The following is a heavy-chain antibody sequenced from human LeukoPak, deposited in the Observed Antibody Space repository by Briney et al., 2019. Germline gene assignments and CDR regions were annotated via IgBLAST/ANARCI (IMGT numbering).Heavy chain of an antibody. CDR1: EFTFGDYA. V-gene: IGHV3-23*01. CDR2: IGGSGVST. J-gene: IGHJ4*02. D-gene: IGHD6-19*01. CDR3: AKGLGGRSGWYWGGFDY. Sequence: PGGSLRLSCAASEFTFGDYAMGWVRQASGRGPEWGSAIGGSGVSTYYVDSVKGRFTISRENSNNALYLQMNSLRPEDTAVYYCAKGLGGRSGWYWGGFDYWGQGALVTVSS.